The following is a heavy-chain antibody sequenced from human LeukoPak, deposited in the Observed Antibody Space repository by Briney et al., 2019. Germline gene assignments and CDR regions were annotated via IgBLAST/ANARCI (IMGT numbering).Heavy chain of an antibody. CDR3: AKEGQAGSSWYVVYYYYYMDV. J-gene: IGHJ6*03. CDR1: GFTFSSYG. V-gene: IGHV3-30*18. CDR2: ISYDGSNK. D-gene: IGHD6-13*01. Sequence: PGGSLRLSCAASGFTFSSYGMHWVRQAPGKGLEWVAVISYDGSNKYYADSVKGRFTISRDNSKNTLYLQMNSLRAEDTAVYYCAKEGQAGSSWYVVYYYYYMDVWGKGTTVTVSS.